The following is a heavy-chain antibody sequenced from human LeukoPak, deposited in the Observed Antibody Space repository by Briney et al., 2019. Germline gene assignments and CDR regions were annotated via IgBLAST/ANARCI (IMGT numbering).Heavy chain of an antibody. Sequence: SETLSLTCTVSGGSISSSNFYWGWIRQPPGKGLEWIGSIYYSGSTYYNPSLKSRVTISVDKSKNQFSLKLSAVPAADTAVYYCARDRPSQRWLQLGNYMDVWGKGTTVTVSS. CDR3: ARDRPSQRWLQLGNYMDV. J-gene: IGHJ6*03. CDR2: IYYSGST. CDR1: GGSISSSNFY. D-gene: IGHD5-24*01. V-gene: IGHV4-39*07.